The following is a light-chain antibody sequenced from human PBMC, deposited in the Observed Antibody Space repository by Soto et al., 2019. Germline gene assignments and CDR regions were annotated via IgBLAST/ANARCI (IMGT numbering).Light chain of an antibody. CDR2: GAS. CDR1: QSVSRN. CDR3: HQYKIWPQT. V-gene: IGKV3-15*01. J-gene: IGKJ1*01. Sequence: EIVMTQSPATLSVSPGERATLSCRASQSVSRNLAWYQQKPGQAPRLLIYGASTRATGIPATFSGSGSGTEFTLTISSLQSEDFAVYYCHQYKIWPQTFGQGTKVEIK.